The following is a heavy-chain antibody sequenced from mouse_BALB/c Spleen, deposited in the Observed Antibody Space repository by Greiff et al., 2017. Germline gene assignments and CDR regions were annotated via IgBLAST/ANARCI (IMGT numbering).Heavy chain of an antibody. D-gene: IGHD2-4*01. CDR2: IRNKANGYTT. V-gene: IGHV7-3*02. CDR1: GFTFTDYY. Sequence: EVQLVESGGGLVQPGGSLRLSCATSGFTFTDYYMSWVRQPPGKALEWLGFIRNKANGYTTEYSASVKGRFTISRDNSQSILYLQMNTLRAEDSATYYCAMGLPYYYAMDYWGQGTSVTVSS. J-gene: IGHJ4*01. CDR3: AMGLPYYYAMDY.